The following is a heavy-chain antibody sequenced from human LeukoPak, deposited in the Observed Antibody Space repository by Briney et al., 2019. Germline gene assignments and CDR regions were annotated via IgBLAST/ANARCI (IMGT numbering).Heavy chain of an antibody. CDR2: INHSGST. V-gene: IGHV4-34*01. CDR3: ARTAGYFDWSGDY. J-gene: IGHJ4*02. Sequence: SETLCLTCAVYGGSFSGYYWSWIRQPPGKGLEWIGEINHSGSTNYNPSLKSRVTISVDTSKNQFSLKLSSVTAADTAVYYCARTAGYFDWSGDYWGQGTLVTVSS. D-gene: IGHD3-9*01. CDR1: GGSFSGYY.